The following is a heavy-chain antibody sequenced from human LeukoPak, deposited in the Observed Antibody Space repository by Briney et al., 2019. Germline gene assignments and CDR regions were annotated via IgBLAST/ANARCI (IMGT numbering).Heavy chain of an antibody. CDR1: GLSIITNH. D-gene: IGHD1-14*01. J-gene: IGHJ4*02. V-gene: IGHV3-66*01. Sequence: PGWSLRLSCAASGLSIITNHMSWGRRAPAEGLEWVSVVYSGGSIFYADSVKGRFIISRDNSKSTLYLQMNSLRVEDTAVYYCATDLGRFDCWGQGTLVTVSS. CDR3: ATDLGRFDC. CDR2: VYSGGSI.